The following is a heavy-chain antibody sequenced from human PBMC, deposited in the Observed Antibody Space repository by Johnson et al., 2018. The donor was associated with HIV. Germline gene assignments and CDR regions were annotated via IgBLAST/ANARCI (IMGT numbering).Heavy chain of an antibody. CDR2: IKSKTDGGTT. Sequence: VQLVESGGGLVKPGGSLRLSCAASGFTFSNAWMSWVRQAPGKGLEWVGRIKSKTDGGTTDYAAPVKGRFTISRDDSKNTLYLQMNSMKTEDTAVYYCTTDWYSSSWYGALDAFDIWGQGTIVTVSS. CDR1: GFTFSNAW. D-gene: IGHD6-13*01. J-gene: IGHJ3*02. V-gene: IGHV3-15*01. CDR3: TTDWYSSSWYGALDAFDI.